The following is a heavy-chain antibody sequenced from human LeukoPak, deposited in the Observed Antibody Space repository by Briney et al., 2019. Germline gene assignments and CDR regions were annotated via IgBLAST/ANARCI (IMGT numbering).Heavy chain of an antibody. CDR3: ARGGIGAAGPVGY. CDR2: NYYSGST. CDR1: GGSISRYY. V-gene: IGHV4-59*01. D-gene: IGHD6-13*01. Sequence: SETLSLTCTVSGGSISRYYWSWIRQPPGKRLEWIGYNYYSGSTNYNPSLKSRVTISVDTSKNQFSLKLSSVTAADTAAYYCARGGIGAAGPVGYWGQGTLVTVSS. J-gene: IGHJ4*02.